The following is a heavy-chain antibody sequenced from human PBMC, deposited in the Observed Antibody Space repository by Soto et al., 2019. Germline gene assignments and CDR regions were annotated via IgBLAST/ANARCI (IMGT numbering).Heavy chain of an antibody. D-gene: IGHD1-26*01. CDR1: GFTVSSNY. Sequence: GSLRPSCAASGFTVSSNYRSWVRQAPGKGLEWVSVIYSGGSTYYADSVKGRFTISRDNSKNTLYLQMNSLRAEDTDVYYCARISGSYSDDAFDIWGQGTMVTVSS. J-gene: IGHJ3*02. CDR2: IYSGGST. V-gene: IGHV3-53*01. CDR3: ARISGSYSDDAFDI.